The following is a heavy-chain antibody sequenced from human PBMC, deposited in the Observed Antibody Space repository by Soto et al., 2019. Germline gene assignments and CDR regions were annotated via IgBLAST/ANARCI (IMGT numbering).Heavy chain of an antibody. Sequence: QVQLVESGGGLVRPGGSLRLSCAASGFTCSAYYMKWMRQAPGKGLEGVSYINSSSDYINYAVSVKGRFTISRDKAKSLRSVEMDGLGIEAAAIYYCVRESYYGMDVWGQGTMVTVSS. CDR2: INSSSDYI. J-gene: IGHJ6*02. V-gene: IGHV3-11*05. CDR1: GFTCSAYY. CDR3: VRESYYGMDV.